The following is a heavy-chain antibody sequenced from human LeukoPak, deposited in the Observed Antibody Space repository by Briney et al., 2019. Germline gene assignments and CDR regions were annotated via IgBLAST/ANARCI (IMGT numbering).Heavy chain of an antibody. Sequence: PGGSLRLSCAASGFTFISYAMSWVRQAPGQGLEWVSTMRISGGSTYYADSVKGRFTISRDTSKNTLYLQMNSLRAEDTAVYYCAKGSASSIWDCFDNWGQGTPVTVSS. CDR1: GFTFISYA. V-gene: IGHV3-23*01. D-gene: IGHD6-13*01. CDR2: MRISGGST. CDR3: AKGSASSIWDCFDN. J-gene: IGHJ4*02.